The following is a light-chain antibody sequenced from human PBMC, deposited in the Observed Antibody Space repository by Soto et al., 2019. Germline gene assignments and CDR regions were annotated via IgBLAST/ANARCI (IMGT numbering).Light chain of an antibody. J-gene: IGKJ3*01. Sequence: EIVLTQSPATLSLSPGERATLSCRASQSVSSYLAWYQQKAGQAPRLLIYDASNRATGIPARFSGSGSGTDFTLTISSLEPEDFAVDYCQQRSNWPPVFTFGPGTKVDIK. V-gene: IGKV3-11*01. CDR1: QSVSSY. CDR3: QQRSNWPPVFT. CDR2: DAS.